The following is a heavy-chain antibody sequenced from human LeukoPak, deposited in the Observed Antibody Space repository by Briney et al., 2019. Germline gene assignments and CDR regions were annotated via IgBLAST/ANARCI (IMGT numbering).Heavy chain of an antibody. CDR2: IYYSGST. CDR3: ARTYIVGPTRHFDY. V-gene: IGHV4-39*01. D-gene: IGHD1-26*01. CDR1: GGSISSSSHY. J-gene: IGHJ4*02. Sequence: SETLSLTCTVSGGSISSSSHYWGWIRQPPGKGLEWVVSIYYSGSTYYNPPLKSRVTISVDTSKNQFSLKLSSVTAADTAVYFCARTYIVGPTRHFDYWGQGTLVTVSS.